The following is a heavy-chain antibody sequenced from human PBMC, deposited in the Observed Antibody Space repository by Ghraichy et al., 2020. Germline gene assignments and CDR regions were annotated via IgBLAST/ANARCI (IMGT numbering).Heavy chain of an antibody. V-gene: IGHV3-53*01. J-gene: IGHJ5*02. CDR1: GLTVNSNY. CDR3: ARGLMFDP. CDR2: LYSGGST. Sequence: GGSLRLSCAASGLTVNSNYMNWVLQAPGKGLEWVSVLYSGGSTYYADSVKGRFTISRDNSKNTLYLQMNSLRVEDTAMYYCARGLMFDPWGQGTLVTVSS.